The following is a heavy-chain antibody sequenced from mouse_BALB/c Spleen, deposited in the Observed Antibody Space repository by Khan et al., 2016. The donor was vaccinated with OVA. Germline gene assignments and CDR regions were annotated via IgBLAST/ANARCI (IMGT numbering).Heavy chain of an antibody. D-gene: IGHD2-3*01. CDR1: GFNIKDTY. CDR2: IDPANGNT. CDR3: GRGWYYAMDY. J-gene: IGHJ4*01. Sequence: EVQLQQSGAELVKPGASVKLSCTASGFNIKDTYMHWVKQRPEQGLEWIGRIDPANGNTKYDPKFQGKATITADTSSNTAYLQLSSLTSEDTAVYYCGRGWYYAMDYWGQGTSVTVSS. V-gene: IGHV14-3*02.